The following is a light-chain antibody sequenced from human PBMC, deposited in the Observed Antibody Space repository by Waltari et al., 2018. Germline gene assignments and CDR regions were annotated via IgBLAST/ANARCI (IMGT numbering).Light chain of an antibody. CDR3: SSYTRSSTFL. V-gene: IGLV2-14*01. CDR2: DVN. CDR1: SSDVGDYNY. J-gene: IGLJ3*02. Sequence: QSALTQPASVSASPGQSISISCTETSSDVGDYNYVSWYQQHPGKAPKLIIYDVNKRPSGVSNRFSASNSGNTASLTISGLQPEDEADYYCSSYTRSSTFLFGGGTKLTVL.